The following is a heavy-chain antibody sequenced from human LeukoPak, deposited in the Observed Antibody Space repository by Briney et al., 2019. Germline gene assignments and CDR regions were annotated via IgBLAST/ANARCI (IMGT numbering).Heavy chain of an antibody. CDR1: GFTVSSNY. CDR2: IYSGGST. J-gene: IGHJ6*02. V-gene: IGHV3-66*01. D-gene: IGHD3-16*02. Sequence: GGSLRLSCAASGFTVSSNYMSWVRQAPGKGLEWVSVIYSGGSTYYADSVKGRFTISRDNSKNTLYLQMNSLRAEDTAVYCCARDSSHDYVWGSYRPDYYYYGMDVWGQGTTVTVSS. CDR3: ARDSSHDYVWGSYRPDYYYYGMDV.